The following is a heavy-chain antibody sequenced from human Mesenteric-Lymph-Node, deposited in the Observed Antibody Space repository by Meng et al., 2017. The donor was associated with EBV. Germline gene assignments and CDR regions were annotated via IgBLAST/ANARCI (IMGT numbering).Heavy chain of an antibody. CDR2: ISYSGST. CDR3: ARADYYDTSGNLDF. D-gene: IGHD3-22*01. Sequence: EAARGGVKPWETLSPPCSFSGVSFAIISYYWVWIRQPPGKGLEWMGSISYSGSTYYNPSLKSRVTISVDTPKNQFSLKLRSVTATDTAVYYCARADYYDTSGNLDFWGQGTLVTVFS. J-gene: IGHJ4*02. V-gene: IGHV4-39*01. CDR1: GVSFAIISYY.